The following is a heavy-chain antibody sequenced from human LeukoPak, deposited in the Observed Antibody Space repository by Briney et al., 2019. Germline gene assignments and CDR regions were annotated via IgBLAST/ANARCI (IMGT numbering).Heavy chain of an antibody. CDR2: IYYSGST. Sequence: SETLSLTCSVSGASTSNSSYYWGWIRQPPGKGLEWIGSIYYSGSTYYNPSLNSRVTISPDTSKDQFSLKLSSVTAADTAVYYCARAAGVAATQLDYWGQGTLVTVSS. D-gene: IGHD2-15*01. V-gene: IGHV4-39*07. CDR1: GASTSNSSYY. J-gene: IGHJ4*02. CDR3: ARAAGVAATQLDY.